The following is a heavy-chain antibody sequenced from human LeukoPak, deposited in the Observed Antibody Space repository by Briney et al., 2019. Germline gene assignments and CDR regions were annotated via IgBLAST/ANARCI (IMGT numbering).Heavy chain of an antibody. CDR3: ARGPYYYNSSGYYPIDH. CDR1: GGSISSYY. D-gene: IGHD3-22*01. CDR2: IYYSGST. J-gene: IGHJ4*02. Sequence: SETLSLTRTVSGGSISSYYWSWIRQPPGKGLEWIGYIYYSGSTNYNPSLKSRVTISVDTSKNQFSLKLSSVTAADTAVYYCARGPYYYNSSGYYPIDHWGQGTLVTVSS. V-gene: IGHV4-59*01.